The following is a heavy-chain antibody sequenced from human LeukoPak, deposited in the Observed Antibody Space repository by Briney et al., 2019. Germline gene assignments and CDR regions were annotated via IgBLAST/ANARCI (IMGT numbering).Heavy chain of an antibody. D-gene: IGHD3-22*01. CDR2: ITGDCNYI. Sequence: PGGSLRLSCAASGFTFNDYTMTWVRQAPGKGLEWVSSITGDCNYIFYADSVKGRFTISRDNSKNTLHLQMNSLRAEDTAVYYCAKDAKPYYYDSSGYYYAGAFDIWGQGTMVTVSS. CDR3: AKDAKPYYYDSSGYYYAGAFDI. J-gene: IGHJ3*02. CDR1: GFTFNDYT. V-gene: IGHV3-21*04.